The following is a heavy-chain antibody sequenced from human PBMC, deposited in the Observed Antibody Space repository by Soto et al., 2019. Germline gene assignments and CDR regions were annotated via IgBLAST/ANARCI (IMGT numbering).Heavy chain of an antibody. J-gene: IGHJ4*02. V-gene: IGHV3-23*01. Sequence: VQLLESGGGLVQPGGSLRLSCAASGFTFNNYAMGSVRQAPGKGLEWVSAITDSGDDTYYIDSVKGRFTISRDNSKSTLYLQMNSLRAEDTAIYYCAKLGSSSWSPHYYFDYWGQGTLVTVSS. CDR3: AKLGSSSWSPHYYFDY. CDR2: ITDSGDDT. CDR1: GFTFNNYA. D-gene: IGHD2-2*01.